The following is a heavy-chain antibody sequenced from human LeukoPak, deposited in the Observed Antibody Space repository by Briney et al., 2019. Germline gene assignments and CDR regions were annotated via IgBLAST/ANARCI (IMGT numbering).Heavy chain of an antibody. J-gene: IGHJ4*02. D-gene: IGHD3-22*01. V-gene: IGHV3-21*01. CDR1: GFTFSSYS. CDR2: ISSSSSYM. Sequence: GGSLRLSCAASGFTFSSYSMNWVRQAPGKGLEWVSSISSSSSYMYYADSVKGRFTISRDNAKNSLYLQMNSLRAEDTAVYYCARRYYYDSSGYYEPMTFDYWGQGTLVTVSS. CDR3: ARRYYYDSSGYYEPMTFDY.